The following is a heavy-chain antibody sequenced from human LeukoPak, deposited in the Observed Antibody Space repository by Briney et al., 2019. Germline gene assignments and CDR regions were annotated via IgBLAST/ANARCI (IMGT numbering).Heavy chain of an antibody. CDR1: GYTFTSYG. J-gene: IGHJ5*02. V-gene: IGHV1-18*01. D-gene: IGHD3-9*01. CDR3: AREALRYFDWYLNWFDP. CDR2: ISAYNGNT. Sequence: GASVKVSCKASGYTFTSYGISWVRQAPGQGLEWMGWISAYNGNTNYAQKLQGRVTMTTDTSTSTAYMELRSLRSDDTAVYYCAREALRYFDWYLNWFDPWGQGTLVTVSS.